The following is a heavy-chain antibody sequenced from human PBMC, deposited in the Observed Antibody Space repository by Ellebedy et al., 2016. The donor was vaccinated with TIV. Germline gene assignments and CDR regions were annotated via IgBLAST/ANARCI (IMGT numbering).Heavy chain of an antibody. CDR2: IVVGSGNT. J-gene: IGHJ3*02. Sequence: SVKVSXXASGFTFTSSAVQWVRQARGQRLEWIGWIVVGSGNTNYAQKFQERVTITRDMSTSTAYMELSSLRSEDTAVYYCAAGRVDTAMVLVLAFDIWGQGTMVTVSS. CDR1: GFTFTSSA. V-gene: IGHV1-58*01. CDR3: AAGRVDTAMVLVLAFDI. D-gene: IGHD5-18*01.